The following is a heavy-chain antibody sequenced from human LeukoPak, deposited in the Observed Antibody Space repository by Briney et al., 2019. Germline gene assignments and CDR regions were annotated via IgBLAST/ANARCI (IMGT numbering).Heavy chain of an antibody. J-gene: IGHJ3*02. CDR2: INHSGST. CDR1: GGSFSGYY. D-gene: IGHD1-1*01. CDR3: ARGTATGTTKAFDI. V-gene: IGHV4-34*01. Sequence: SETLSLTCAVYGGSFSGYYWSWIRQPPGKGLEWIGEINHSGSTNYNPSLKSRVTISVDTSKNQFSLKLSSVTAADTAVYYCARGTATGTTKAFDIWGQGTMVTVSS.